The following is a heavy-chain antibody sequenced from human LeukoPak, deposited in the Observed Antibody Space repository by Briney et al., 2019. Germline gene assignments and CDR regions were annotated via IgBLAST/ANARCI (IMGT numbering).Heavy chain of an antibody. CDR1: GFTFSSYG. CDR3: AKGTHYYDSSGYYAAY. J-gene: IGHJ4*02. V-gene: IGHV3-30*18. CDR2: ISYDGSNK. D-gene: IGHD3-22*01. Sequence: GGSLRLSCAASGFTFSSYGMHWVRQAPGKGLEWVAVISYDGSNKYYADSVKGRFTISRGNSKNTLYLQMNSLRAEDTAVYYCAKGTHYYDSSGYYAAYWGQGTLVTVSS.